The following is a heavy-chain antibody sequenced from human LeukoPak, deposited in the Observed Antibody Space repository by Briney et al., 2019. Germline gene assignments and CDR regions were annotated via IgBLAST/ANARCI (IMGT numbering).Heavy chain of an antibody. Sequence: SETLSLTCTVSGASISSYYWSWIRQPPGKGLEWIGYIYYSGSTNYNPSLKSRVTISVDTSKNQFSLKLSSVTAADTAVYYCARVRLRQPGGIAAAGPHYYYYGMDVWGQGTTVTVSS. V-gene: IGHV4-59*01. D-gene: IGHD6-13*01. CDR3: ARVRLRQPGGIAAAGPHYYYYGMDV. CDR2: IYYSGST. J-gene: IGHJ6*02. CDR1: GASISSYY.